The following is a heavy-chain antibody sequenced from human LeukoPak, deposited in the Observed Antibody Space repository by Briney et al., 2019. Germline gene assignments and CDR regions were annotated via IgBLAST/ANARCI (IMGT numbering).Heavy chain of an antibody. CDR3: ARDYGDAFDV. CDR2: ISSDGSST. Sequence: GGSLRLSCAASGFTFSNYWMHWVRQAPGKGLVWVSLISSDGSSTNYADSVKGRFTIYRDNAKNTPYLQMNSLRAEDTAVYYCARDYGDAFDVWGQGTMVTVSS. J-gene: IGHJ3*01. V-gene: IGHV3-74*01. CDR1: GFTFSNYW. D-gene: IGHD4-17*01.